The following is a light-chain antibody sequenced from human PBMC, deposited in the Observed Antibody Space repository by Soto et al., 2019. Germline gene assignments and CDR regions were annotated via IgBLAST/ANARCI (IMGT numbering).Light chain of an antibody. CDR3: KQRSTWPFT. J-gene: IGKJ3*01. CDR2: GAS. V-gene: IGKV3-11*01. Sequence: ELALTQSPATLSLSPGERATLSCRASQSVSRYLDWYQQRPGQAPRLLIHGASNRANGIPARFRGSASRTHFPLTISSLAPEDFAVYYCKQRSTWPFTFSPGTKVDIK. CDR1: QSVSRY.